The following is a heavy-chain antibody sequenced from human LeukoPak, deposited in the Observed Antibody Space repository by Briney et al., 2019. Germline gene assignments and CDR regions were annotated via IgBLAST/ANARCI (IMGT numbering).Heavy chain of an antibody. CDR2: IYYSGST. J-gene: IGHJ4*02. CDR3: ARGWPGIAAVNFDY. V-gene: IGHV4-59*12. Sequence: PSETLSLTCTVSGGSISSYYWSWIRQPPGKGLEWIGYIYYSGSTNYNPSLKSRVTISVDTSKNQFSLKLSSVTAADTAVYYCARGWPGIAAVNFDYWGQGTLVTVSS. D-gene: IGHD6-13*01. CDR1: GGSISSYY.